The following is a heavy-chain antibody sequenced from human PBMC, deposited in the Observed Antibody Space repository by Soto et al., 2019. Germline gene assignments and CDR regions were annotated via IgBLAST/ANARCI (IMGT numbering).Heavy chain of an antibody. CDR2: IYSSGSA. J-gene: IGHJ4*02. CDR3: ARGNWKGDY. CDR1: GGSVNNDNYY. Sequence: SETLSLTCSVSGGSVNNDNYYWSWIRQPPGKGLEWIGYIYSSGSAYYNPSLKSRVTISVDTSQNQFSLKLSSVTAADTAVYYCARGNWKGDYWGQGTLVTV. D-gene: IGHD1-20*01. V-gene: IGHV4-61*01.